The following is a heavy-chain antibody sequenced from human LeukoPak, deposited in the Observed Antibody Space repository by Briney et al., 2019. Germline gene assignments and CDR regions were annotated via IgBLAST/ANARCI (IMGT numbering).Heavy chain of an antibody. Sequence: GGSLRLSCAASGFTFSDAWMSWVRQAPGKGLEWVGRIKSKTDGGTTDYAAPVKGRFTISRDDSKNTLYLQMNSLKTEDTAVYYCTTRGGSFSIFDFWGQGTLVTVSS. V-gene: IGHV3-15*01. J-gene: IGHJ4*02. D-gene: IGHD1-26*01. CDR3: TTRGGSFSIFDF. CDR1: GFTFSDAW. CDR2: IKSKTDGGTT.